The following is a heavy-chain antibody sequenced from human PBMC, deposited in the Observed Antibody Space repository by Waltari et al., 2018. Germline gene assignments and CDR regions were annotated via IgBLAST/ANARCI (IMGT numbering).Heavy chain of an antibody. CDR3: ATSDPSSGWYPDFDY. Sequence: QVQLVQSGAEVKKPGASVKVSCKVSGYTLTELSMHWVRQAPGKGLEWMGGLDPEDGETIYAQKFQGRVTMTEDTSTDAAYMELSSLRSEDTAVYYCATSDPSSGWYPDFDYWGQGTLVTVSS. D-gene: IGHD6-19*01. CDR2: LDPEDGET. V-gene: IGHV1-24*01. J-gene: IGHJ4*02. CDR1: GYTLTELS.